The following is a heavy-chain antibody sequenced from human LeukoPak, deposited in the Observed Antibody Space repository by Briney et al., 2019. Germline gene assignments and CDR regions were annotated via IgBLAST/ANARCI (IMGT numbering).Heavy chain of an antibody. V-gene: IGHV4-30-4*01. CDR2: IYYSGST. CDR1: GGSISSGDYY. D-gene: IGHD4-11*01. Sequence: SETLSLTCTVPGGSISSGDYYWSWIRQPPGKGLEWIGYIYYSGSTYYNPSLKSRVTISVDTSKNQFSLKLSSVTAADTAVYYCARGLTVTAEKVYYYYGMDVWGQGTTVTVSS. CDR3: ARGLTVTAEKVYYYYGMDV. J-gene: IGHJ6*02.